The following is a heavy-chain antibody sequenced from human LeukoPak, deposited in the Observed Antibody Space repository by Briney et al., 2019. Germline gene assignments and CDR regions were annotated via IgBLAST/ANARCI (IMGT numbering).Heavy chain of an antibody. D-gene: IGHD5-12*01. CDR1: GGSISSGDYY. CDR2: IYYSGST. J-gene: IGHJ3*02. Sequence: SETLSLTCTVSGGSISSGDYYWSWIRQPPGKGLEWIGYIYYSGSTYYNPSLKSRVTISVDTSKNQFSLKLSSVTAADTAVYYCAREPMTPRRLRFSFDIWSQGTMVTVSS. CDR3: AREPMTPRRLRFSFDI. V-gene: IGHV4-30-4*01.